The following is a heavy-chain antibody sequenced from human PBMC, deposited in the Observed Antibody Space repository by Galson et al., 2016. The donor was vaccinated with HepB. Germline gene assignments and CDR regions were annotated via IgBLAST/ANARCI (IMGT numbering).Heavy chain of an antibody. D-gene: IGHD2/OR15-2a*01. Sequence: SVKVSCKASGYTFTNHDITWVRQAPGQGLEWMGCVSPYNGDTKSVQGLQDRVTLTTDTSTSTAYMELSNLTAEDTAIYYCVRLGLGTLRDWGQGTLVTVSS. CDR2: VSPYNGDT. J-gene: IGHJ4*02. CDR1: GYTFTNHD. CDR3: VRLGLGTLRD. V-gene: IGHV1-18*01.